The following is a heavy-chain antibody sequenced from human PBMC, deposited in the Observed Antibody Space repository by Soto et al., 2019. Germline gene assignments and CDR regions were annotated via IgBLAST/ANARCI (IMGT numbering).Heavy chain of an antibody. CDR3: ARENKDVNKSTSISSGFHGMDV. V-gene: IGHV3-48*03. CDR1: GFTFSSYE. J-gene: IGHJ6*02. Sequence: AGGSLRLSCAASGFTFSSYEMNWVRQAPGKGLEWVSYISSSGSTIYYADSVRGRFIISRDNAKNSLDLQMDSLRVEDTAVYYCARENKDVNKSTSISSGFHGMDVWGQGITVTVSS. CDR2: ISSSGSTI. D-gene: IGHD2-2*01.